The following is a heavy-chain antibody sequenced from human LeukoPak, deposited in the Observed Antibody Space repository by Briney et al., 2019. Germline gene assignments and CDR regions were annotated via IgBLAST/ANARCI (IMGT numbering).Heavy chain of an antibody. CDR2: ISGSGGST. CDR1: GFTFSSYG. J-gene: IGHJ4*02. CDR3: ARGSYSNYAPFDY. V-gene: IGHV3-23*01. D-gene: IGHD4-11*01. Sequence: GGTLRLSCAASGFTFSSYGMSWVRQAPGKGLEWVSAISGSGGSTYYADSVKGRFTISRDNAKNSLYLQMNSLRAEDTAVYYCARGSYSNYAPFDYWGQGTLVTVSS.